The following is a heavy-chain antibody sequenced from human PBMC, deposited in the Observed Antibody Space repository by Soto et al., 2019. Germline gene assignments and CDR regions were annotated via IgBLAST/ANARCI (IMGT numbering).Heavy chain of an antibody. D-gene: IGHD6-13*01. CDR2: IYHSGST. J-gene: IGHJ4*02. CDR1: GGSISSGAYS. CDR3: ARADSSAWFD. V-gene: IGHV4-30-2*01. Sequence: SETLSLTCAVSGGSISSGAYSWSWIRQPPGKGLEWVGYIYHSGSTYYNPSLKSRVTISVDRSKNRFSLNLNSVTAADTAVYYCARADSSAWFDWGQGTLVTVSS.